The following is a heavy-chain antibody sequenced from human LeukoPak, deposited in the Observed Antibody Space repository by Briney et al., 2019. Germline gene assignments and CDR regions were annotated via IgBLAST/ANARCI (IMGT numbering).Heavy chain of an antibody. CDR2: IWPDGSNE. CDR1: GFAFKTYS. Sequence: GGSLRLSCEAAGFAFKTYSMHWVRQAPGKGLEWVAAIWPDGSNEYYANSVKGRFFISRDNSKNTLYLQMNSLRVDGTAVYYCARELAVWGQGTLVTVSS. V-gene: IGHV3-33*01. J-gene: IGHJ4*02. CDR3: ARELAV.